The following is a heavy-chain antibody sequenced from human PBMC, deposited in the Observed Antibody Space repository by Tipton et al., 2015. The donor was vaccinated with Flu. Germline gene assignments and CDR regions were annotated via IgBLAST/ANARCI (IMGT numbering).Heavy chain of an antibody. Sequence: SGFTFSGYGMHWVRQAPGKGLEWVAFIRYDASNTYYAESVKGRVTISRDNSQNMVYLQINSLKPDDTAVYYCAKDAATGTAYNNYYGMDVWGQGTTVTVSS. CDR2: IRYDASNT. CDR1: GFTFSGYG. J-gene: IGHJ6*02. D-gene: IGHD1-1*01. V-gene: IGHV3-30*02. CDR3: AKDAATGTAYNNYYGMDV.